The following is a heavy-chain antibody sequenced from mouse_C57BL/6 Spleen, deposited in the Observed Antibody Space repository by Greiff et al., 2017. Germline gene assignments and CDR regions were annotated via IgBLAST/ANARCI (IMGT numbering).Heavy chain of an antibody. J-gene: IGHJ2*01. Sequence: EVQLQQSGPELVKPGASVKISCKASGYSFTDYNMNWVKQSNGKSLEWIGVINPNNGTTSYNQKFKGKATLTVDPSSSTAYMQLNSLNSEDSAVYYCERKYYGSSYTNFAYWGQGTTLTVSS. D-gene: IGHD1-1*01. V-gene: IGHV1-39*01. CDR1: GYSFTDYN. CDR3: ERKYYGSSYTNFAY. CDR2: INPNNGTT.